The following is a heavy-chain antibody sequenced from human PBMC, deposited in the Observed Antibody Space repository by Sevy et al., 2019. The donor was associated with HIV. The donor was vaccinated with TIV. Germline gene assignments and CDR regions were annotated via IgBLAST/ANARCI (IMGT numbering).Heavy chain of an antibody. D-gene: IGHD2-2*01. CDR2: IRYDGSNK. J-gene: IGHJ6*02. CDR3: AKDWKYCSSTSCPLLGYGMDV. Sequence: GGSLRLSCAASGFTFSSYGMHWVRQAPGKGLEWVAFIRYDGSNKYYADSVKGRFTISRDNSKNTQYLQMNSLRAEDTAVYYCAKDWKYCSSTSCPLLGYGMDVWGQGTTVTVSS. V-gene: IGHV3-30*02. CDR1: GFTFSSYG.